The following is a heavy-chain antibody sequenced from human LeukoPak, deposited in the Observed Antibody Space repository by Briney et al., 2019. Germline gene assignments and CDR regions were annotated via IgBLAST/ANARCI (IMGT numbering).Heavy chain of an antibody. CDR1: GGTFSNSA. J-gene: IGHJ4*02. V-gene: IGHV1-69*13. CDR2: IIPISNAA. D-gene: IGHD2-2*01. CDR3: ARPSCSSTSCPLGY. Sequence: ASVKVSCKVSGGTFSNSAINWVRQAPGQGLEWMGGIIPISNAADYAQKFQGRVTITADESTSTAYMELSSLRSEDTAVYYCARPSCSSTSCPLGYWGQGTLVTVSS.